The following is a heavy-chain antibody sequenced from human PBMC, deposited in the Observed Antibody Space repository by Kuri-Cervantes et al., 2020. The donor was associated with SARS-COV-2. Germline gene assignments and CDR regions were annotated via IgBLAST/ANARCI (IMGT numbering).Heavy chain of an antibody. D-gene: IGHD2-2*01. CDR1: GFTVSSNY. V-gene: IGHV3-66*01. J-gene: IGHJ4*02. CDR2: IYSGGST. CDR3: AGNRGIVLAAPLDH. Sequence: GGSLRLSCAASGFTVSSNYMSWVSQAPGKGLEWVSVIYSGGSTYYADSVKGRFTISRDNAKNSLYLQMNGLRAEDTAVYYCAGNRGIVLAAPLDHWGQGTLVTVSS.